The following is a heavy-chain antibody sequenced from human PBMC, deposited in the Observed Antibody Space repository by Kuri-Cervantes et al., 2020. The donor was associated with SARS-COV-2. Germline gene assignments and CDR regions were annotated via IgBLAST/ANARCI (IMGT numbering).Heavy chain of an antibody. V-gene: IGHV3-11*05. Sequence: GGSLRLSCAASGFTFSDYYMSWIRQAPGKGLEWVSYISSSSSYTNYADSVKGRFTISRDNAKNSLYLQMNSLRAEDTAVYYCAKEGPTGYYDSSGYYYDYYYGMDVWGQGTTVTVLL. J-gene: IGHJ6*02. CDR2: ISSSSSYT. CDR1: GFTFSDYY. CDR3: AKEGPTGYYDSSGYYYDYYYGMDV. D-gene: IGHD3-22*01.